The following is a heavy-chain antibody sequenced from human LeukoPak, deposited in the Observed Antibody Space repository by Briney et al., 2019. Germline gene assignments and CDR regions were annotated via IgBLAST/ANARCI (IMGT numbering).Heavy chain of an antibody. CDR3: ARVLVPAGGGVVDY. V-gene: IGHV1-8*01. D-gene: IGHD3-16*01. Sequence: ASVKVSCKASGYTFTSYDINWVRQATGQGLEWMGWMNPNSGNTGYAQKFQGWVTMTRDTSISTAYMELSSLRSDDTAVYYCARVLVPAGGGVVDYWGQGTLVTVSS. CDR2: MNPNSGNT. J-gene: IGHJ4*02. CDR1: GYTFTSYD.